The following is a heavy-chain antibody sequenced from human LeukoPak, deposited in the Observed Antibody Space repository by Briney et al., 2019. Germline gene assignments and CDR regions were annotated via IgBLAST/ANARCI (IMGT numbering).Heavy chain of an antibody. Sequence: EASVKVSYKASGGTFSSYAISWVRQAPGQGLEWMGGIIPIFGTANYAQKFQGRVTITADESTSTAYMELSSLRSEDTAVYYCARPYSNWRAYYYYGMDVWGQGTTVTVSS. CDR2: IIPIFGTA. CDR3: ARPYSNWRAYYYYGMDV. D-gene: IGHD4-11*01. V-gene: IGHV1-69*13. CDR1: GGTFSSYA. J-gene: IGHJ6*02.